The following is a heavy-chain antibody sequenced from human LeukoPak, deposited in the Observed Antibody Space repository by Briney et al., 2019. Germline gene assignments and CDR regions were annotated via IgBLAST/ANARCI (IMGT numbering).Heavy chain of an antibody. CDR2: ISAYNGNT. J-gene: IGHJ6*03. V-gene: IGHV1-18*01. D-gene: IGHD3-10*01. CDR3: ARGQGSGSYLYYYYYMDV. Sequence: ASVKASCKASGYTFTSYGISWVRQAPGQGLEWMGWISAYNGNTNYAQKLQGRVTITRNTSISTAYMELSSLRSEDTAVYYCARGQGSGSYLYYYYYMDVWGKGTTVTVSS. CDR1: GYTFTSYG.